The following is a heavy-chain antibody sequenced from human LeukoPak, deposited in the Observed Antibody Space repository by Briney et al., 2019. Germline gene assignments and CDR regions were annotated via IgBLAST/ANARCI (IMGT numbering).Heavy chain of an antibody. Sequence: GGSLRLSCAGSEFTFSSYSMSGVRPSPGKGLEGVSSIHSGGTFKYYADSVKGRFTISRDNAKNSPYLQMNSLRAEDTAVYYCARGHGYYGSGSYFDYWGQGTLVTVSS. J-gene: IGHJ4*02. CDR1: EFTFSSYS. CDR3: ARGHGYYGSGSYFDY. V-gene: IGHV3-21*01. CDR2: IHSGGTFK. D-gene: IGHD3-10*01.